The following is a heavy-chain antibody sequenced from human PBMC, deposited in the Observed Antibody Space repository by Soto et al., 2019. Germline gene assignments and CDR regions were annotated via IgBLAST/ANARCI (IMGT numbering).Heavy chain of an antibody. J-gene: IGHJ6*02. CDR2: IYPGDSDT. CDR1: GYSFTSYW. V-gene: IGHV5-51*01. Sequence: GESLKISCKGSGYSFTSYWIGWVRRLPGNGRECMGIIYPGDSDTRYSPSFQGQVTISADKSISTAYLQWSSLKASDTAMYYCARTNNRTAVAGDYYYYGMDVWGQGTTVTVS. D-gene: IGHD6-19*01. CDR3: ARTNNRTAVAGDYYYYGMDV.